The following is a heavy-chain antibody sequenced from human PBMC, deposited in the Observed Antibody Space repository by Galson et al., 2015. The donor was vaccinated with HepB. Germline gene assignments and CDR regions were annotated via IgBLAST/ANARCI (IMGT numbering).Heavy chain of an antibody. V-gene: IGHV3-23*01. D-gene: IGHD5-24*01. Sequence: SLRLSCAASGFTFSSYAMNWVRQAPGKGLEWVSTVSDTGDSTYYADSVKGRFTISRDNSKNTLFLQMNSLRAEDTAVYYCAKAARDGYSFRGVPHFDYWGQGTLVTVSP. CDR1: GFTFSSYA. CDR2: VSDTGDST. CDR3: AKAARDGYSFRGVPHFDY. J-gene: IGHJ4*02.